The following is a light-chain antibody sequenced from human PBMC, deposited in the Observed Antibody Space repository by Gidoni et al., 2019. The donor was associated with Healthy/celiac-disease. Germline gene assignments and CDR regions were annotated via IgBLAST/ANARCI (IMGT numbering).Light chain of an antibody. CDR1: SSDVGGYNY. J-gene: IGLJ1*01. CDR2: DVS. CDR3: CSYAGNRGYV. Sequence: QSALTQPRSVSGSPGQSVTISCTGTSSDVGGYNYVSWYQQHPGKAPKLMIYDVSKRPTGVPDRFSGSKSGNTASLTISGLQAEDEADYYCCSYAGNRGYVFGTGTKVTVL. V-gene: IGLV2-11*01.